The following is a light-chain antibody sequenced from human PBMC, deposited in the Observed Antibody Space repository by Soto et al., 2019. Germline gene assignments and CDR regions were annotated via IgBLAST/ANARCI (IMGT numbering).Light chain of an antibody. CDR1: QSITTW. J-gene: IGKJ1*01. CDR2: KAS. V-gene: IGKV1-5*03. Sequence: DIQMTQSPSTLSASVGDRVIITCRASQSITTWLAWYQQRPGKAPKLLIYKASALESGVPSRFSGSGSGTEFTLTISSLQSEDFAVYYCLQYNYWPPTFGQGTKVDIK. CDR3: LQYNYWPPT.